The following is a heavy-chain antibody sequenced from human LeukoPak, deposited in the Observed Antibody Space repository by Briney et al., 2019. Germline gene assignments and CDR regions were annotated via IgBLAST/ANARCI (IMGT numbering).Heavy chain of an antibody. V-gene: IGHV3-23*01. D-gene: IGHD3-22*01. Sequence: GGSLRLSCVGSGFTFTTYVMNWVRQAPGKGLEWVSGISGRGGSTYYADSVKGRFTISRDNSKNMLYLQMNSLRTDDTAVYYCAKDEVRDYYDSSGYPGITFDYWGQGTLVTVSS. CDR1: GFTFTTYV. CDR3: AKDEVRDYYDSSGYPGITFDY. J-gene: IGHJ4*02. CDR2: ISGRGGST.